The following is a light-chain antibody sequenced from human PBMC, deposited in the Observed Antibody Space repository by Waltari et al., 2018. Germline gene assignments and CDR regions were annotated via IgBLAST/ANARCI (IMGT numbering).Light chain of an antibody. J-gene: IGKJ3*01. V-gene: IGKV1-12*01. Sequence: DIQMTQSPSSVSASVGDRVIITCRASQGISRWLACYQQKPGKALKLLIHSASTLQSGVPSRFSGSGSGTNFILTISSLQPEGFATYHCQQANSFPMAFGPGTKVEIK. CDR2: SAS. CDR3: QQANSFPMA. CDR1: QGISRW.